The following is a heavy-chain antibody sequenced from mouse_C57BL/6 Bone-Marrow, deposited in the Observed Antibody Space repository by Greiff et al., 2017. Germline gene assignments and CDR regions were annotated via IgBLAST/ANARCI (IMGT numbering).Heavy chain of an antibody. CDR2: INPNNGGT. CDR3: ARPGGRGYYAMDY. CDR1: GYTFTDYY. J-gene: IGHJ4*01. V-gene: IGHV1-26*01. Sequence: EVQLQQSGPELVKPGASVKISCKASGYTFTDYYMNWVKQSHGKSLEWIGDINPNNGGTSYNQKFKGKATLTVDKSSSTAYMELRSLTSEDSAVYYCARPGGRGYYAMDYWGQGTSVTVSS.